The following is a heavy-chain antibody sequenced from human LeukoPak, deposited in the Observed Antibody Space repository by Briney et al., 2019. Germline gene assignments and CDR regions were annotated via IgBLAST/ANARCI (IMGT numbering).Heavy chain of an antibody. CDR2: INPSGGST. J-gene: IGHJ4*02. V-gene: IGHV1-46*01. D-gene: IGHD6-19*01. CDR1: GYTFTSYY. CDR3: ARDSGYSSGWSH. Sequence: ASVKVSCKASGYTFTSYYMHWVRQAPGQGLEWMGIINPSGGSTSYAQKFQGRVTITADESTSTAYMELSSLRSEDTAVYYCARDSGYSSGWSHWGQGTLVTVSS.